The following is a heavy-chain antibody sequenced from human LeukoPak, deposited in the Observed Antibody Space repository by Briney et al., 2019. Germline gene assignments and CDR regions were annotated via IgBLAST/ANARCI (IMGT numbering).Heavy chain of an antibody. J-gene: IGHJ4*02. CDR1: GYTFTSYG. CDR2: ISGYNGNT. V-gene: IGHV1-18*01. CDR3: ARRYYYYSSGYDDC. Sequence: ASVKVSCKTSGYTFTSYGISWVRQAPGQGLEWMGWISGYNGNTNYAQELQGRVTMTTDTSTSTAYMELRSLRSDDTAVYYCARRYYYYSSGYDDCWGRGTLVTVSS. D-gene: IGHD3-22*01.